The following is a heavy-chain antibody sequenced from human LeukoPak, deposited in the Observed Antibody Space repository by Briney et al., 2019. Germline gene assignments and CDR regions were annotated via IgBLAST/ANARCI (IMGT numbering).Heavy chain of an antibody. D-gene: IGHD5-12*01. V-gene: IGHV1-2*02. Sequence: ASVKVSCKASGYTFTGYYMHWVRQAPGQGLEWMGWINPNSGGTNYAQKFQGRVTMTRDTSVSTAYMELSRLRSDDTAVHYCARVYKVAPNASDIWGQGTMVTVSS. J-gene: IGHJ3*02. CDR1: GYTFTGYY. CDR3: ARVYKVAPNASDI. CDR2: INPNSGGT.